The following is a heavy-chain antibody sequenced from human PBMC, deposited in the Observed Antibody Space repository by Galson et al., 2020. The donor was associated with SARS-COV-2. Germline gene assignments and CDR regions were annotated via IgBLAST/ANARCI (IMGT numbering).Heavy chain of an antibody. D-gene: IGHD3-10*01. J-gene: IGHJ4*02. CDR2: ISANAGST. CDR3: AKQPYGSGTYQADY. Sequence: GGSLRLSCAASGFTFSSYALSWVRQAPGRGLEWVSTISANAGSTYYADSVKGRFTISGDNSENTLYVQMNSLRAEDTAIYYCAKQPYGSGTYQADYWGQGTLVTVSS. V-gene: IGHV3-23*01. CDR1: GFTFSSYA.